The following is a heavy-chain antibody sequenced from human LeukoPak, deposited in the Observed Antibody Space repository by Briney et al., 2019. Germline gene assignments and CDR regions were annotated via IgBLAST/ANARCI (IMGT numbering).Heavy chain of an antibody. CDR2: IYYSGTT. J-gene: IGHJ4*02. V-gene: IGHV4-59*11. CDR3: ARGYSLSNVDIVATIQGAYFDY. Sequence: SETLSLTCTVSGRSMTSHYWSWIRQPPGKGLEWIGYIYYSGTTIYNLSLNSRVTISIDTSKNQFSLKLTSVTAADTAVYYCARGYSLSNVDIVATIQGAYFDYWGQGTLVTVSS. CDR1: GRSMTSHY. D-gene: IGHD5-12*01.